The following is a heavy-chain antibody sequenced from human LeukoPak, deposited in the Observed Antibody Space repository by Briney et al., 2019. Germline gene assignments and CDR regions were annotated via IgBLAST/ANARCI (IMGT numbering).Heavy chain of an antibody. CDR1: GFTFSNFW. J-gene: IGHJ4*02. D-gene: IGHD5-24*01. CDR3: ARDIGYNTFDY. V-gene: IGHV3-7*05. Sequence: GGSLRLSCAASGFTFSNFWMSWVRQAPGTGLEWVANIKEDGRDKYYVDSVEGRFTISRDNAKNSLYLQMNSLRAEDTAVYYCARDIGYNTFDYWGQGTLVTVSS. CDR2: IKEDGRDK.